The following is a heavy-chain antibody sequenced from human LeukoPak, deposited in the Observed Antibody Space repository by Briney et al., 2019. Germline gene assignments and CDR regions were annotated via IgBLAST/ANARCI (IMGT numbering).Heavy chain of an antibody. J-gene: IGHJ4*02. CDR1: GFTFSSYA. D-gene: IGHD3-10*01. CDR2: ISGSGGST. Sequence: PGGSLRLSCAASGFTFSSYAMSWVRQAPGKGLEWVSAISGSGGSTYYADSVKGRFTISRDNSKNTLYLQMNSLRAEDTAVYYCAKDSSPRKLWFGEALIDYWGQGTLVTVSS. CDR3: AKDSSPRKLWFGEALIDY. V-gene: IGHV3-23*01.